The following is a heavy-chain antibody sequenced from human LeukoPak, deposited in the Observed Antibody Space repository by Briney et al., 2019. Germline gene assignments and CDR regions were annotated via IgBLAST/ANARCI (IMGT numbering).Heavy chain of an antibody. CDR1: GGSISSYY. CDR2: MYTSGST. Sequence: PSETLSLTCTVSGGSISSYYWSWIRQPAGKGLEWIGRMYTSGSTNYNPSLKSRVTMSVDTSKYQFSLKLTSVTAADTAAYYCARDIAYCTGGTCGDYFDYWGQGTLVTVSS. J-gene: IGHJ4*02. CDR3: ARDIAYCTGGTCGDYFDY. D-gene: IGHD2-15*01. V-gene: IGHV4-4*07.